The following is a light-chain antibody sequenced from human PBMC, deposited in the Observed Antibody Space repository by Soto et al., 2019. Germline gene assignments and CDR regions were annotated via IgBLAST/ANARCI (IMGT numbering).Light chain of an antibody. CDR1: QGISTY. Sequence: DIQMTQSPSSLSASIGDRVTITCRASQGISTYLAWYQQKQAKVPKLLIYAASTLQSGVPSRFSGSGCATDFTLTINNLQPEDVATYYCQKHNGAPFTFGPGTKVDIK. J-gene: IGKJ3*01. CDR3: QKHNGAPFT. CDR2: AAS. V-gene: IGKV1-27*01.